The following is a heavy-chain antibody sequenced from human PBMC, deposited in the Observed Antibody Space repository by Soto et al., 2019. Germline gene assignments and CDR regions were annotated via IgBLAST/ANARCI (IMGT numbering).Heavy chain of an antibody. D-gene: IGHD1-7*01. J-gene: IGHJ4*02. CDR2: ISAYNGNT. Sequence: ASVKVSCKASGYTFTGYGISWVRQAPGQGLEWMGWISAYNGNTNYARKLQGRVTMTTDTSTSTAYMELRSLRSDDTAVYYCARGSHPTKKLELDYWGQGTLVTVSS. CDR1: GYTFTGYG. V-gene: IGHV1-18*01. CDR3: ARGSHPTKKLELDY.